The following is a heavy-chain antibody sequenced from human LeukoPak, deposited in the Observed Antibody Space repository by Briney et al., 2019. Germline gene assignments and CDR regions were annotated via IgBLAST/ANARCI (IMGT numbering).Heavy chain of an antibody. CDR1: GFTFSSYS. Sequence: PGGSLRLSCAASGFTFSSYSMNWVRRAPGKGLEWVSSISSSSSYIYYADSVKGRFTISRDNAKNSLYLQMNSLRAEDTAVYYCARDFYCDNGECFDNWGQGTLVTVSS. CDR3: ARDFYCDNGECFDN. D-gene: IGHD2-8*01. V-gene: IGHV3-21*03. CDR2: ISSSSSYI. J-gene: IGHJ4*02.